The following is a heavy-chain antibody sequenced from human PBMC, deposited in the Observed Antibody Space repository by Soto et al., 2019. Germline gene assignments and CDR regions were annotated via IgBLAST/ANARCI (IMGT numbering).Heavy chain of an antibody. CDR1: GYTFTSYD. CDR3: AKTRDFWSDYYYVDV. CDR2: MNPNSGNT. V-gene: IGHV1-8*01. D-gene: IGHD3-3*01. Sequence: ASVKVSCKASGYTFTSYDINWVRQATGQGLEWMGWMNPNSGNTGYAQKFQGRVTMTRNTSISTAYMELSSLRSEDTAVYYCAKTRDFWSDYYYVDVWGKGTTVTVSS. J-gene: IGHJ6*03.